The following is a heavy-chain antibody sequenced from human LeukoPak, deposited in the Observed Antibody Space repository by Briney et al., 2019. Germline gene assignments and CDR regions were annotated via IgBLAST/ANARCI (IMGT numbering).Heavy chain of an antibody. D-gene: IGHD1-26*01. CDR2: TSGSGGTT. Sequence: GGSLRLSCAASGFTFRNAWMTWVRQAPGKGLEWVSVTSGSGGTTYYADSVKGRFTISRDNTKNTLYLQMNSLRDEDTAVYYCARRIGGANNFDNWGQGTLVTVSS. CDR1: GFTFRNAW. J-gene: IGHJ4*02. CDR3: ARRIGGANNFDN. V-gene: IGHV3-23*01.